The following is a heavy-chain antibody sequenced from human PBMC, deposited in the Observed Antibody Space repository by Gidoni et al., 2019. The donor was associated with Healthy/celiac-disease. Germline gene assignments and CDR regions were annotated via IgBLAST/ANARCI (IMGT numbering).Heavy chain of an antibody. V-gene: IGHV1-69*01. CDR2: IITICGTA. CDR3: ARDEEYSRRLEGFDP. D-gene: IGHD6-6*01. CDR1: GGTFSSYA. Sequence: HVQLVQSGAEVKKPGSSVKVSCKASGGTFSSYAISWVRQAPGQGLEWMGGIITICGTANYAQKFQGRVTITADESTSTAYMELSSLRSEDTAVYYCARDEEYSRRLEGFDPWGQGTLVTVSS. J-gene: IGHJ5*02.